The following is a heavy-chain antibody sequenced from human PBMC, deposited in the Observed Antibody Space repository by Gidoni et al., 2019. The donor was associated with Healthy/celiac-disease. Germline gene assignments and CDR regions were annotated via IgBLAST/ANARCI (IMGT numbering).Heavy chain of an antibody. CDR1: DGSISSSSYY. J-gene: IGHJ3*02. V-gene: IGHV4-39*01. CDR2: IYYSGST. D-gene: IGHD1-26*01. CDR3: ARRSYAFDI. Sequence: QLQLQESGPGLVKPSETLSLTCSVSDGSISSSSYYLGWIRQSPGKGLEWIANIYYSGSTYYNPSLKRRVTISVDTSTNQFSLKLSSVTAADTAVYYCARRSYAFDIWGQVTMVTVSS.